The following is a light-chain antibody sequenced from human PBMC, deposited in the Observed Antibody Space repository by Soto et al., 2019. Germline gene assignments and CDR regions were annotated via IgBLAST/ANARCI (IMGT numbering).Light chain of an antibody. Sequence: EIVLTQSPATLSLSPGERATLSCRASQSVSSYLACYQQKPGQAPRLLIYDASNRATGIPARFSGSVSGTDFTLTISSLEPEDFAVYYCQQRSNWPPVTFGPGTKVDIK. CDR1: QSVSSY. V-gene: IGKV3-11*01. J-gene: IGKJ3*01. CDR2: DAS. CDR3: QQRSNWPPVT.